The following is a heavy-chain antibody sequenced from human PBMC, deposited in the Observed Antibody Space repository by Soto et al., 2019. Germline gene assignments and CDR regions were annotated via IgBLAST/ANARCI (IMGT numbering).Heavy chain of an antibody. CDR3: TRDAFEVAADC. D-gene: IGHD6-25*01. J-gene: IGHJ4*02. CDR2: ISGSGRTT. V-gene: IGHV3-48*02. CDR1: GFPFSGYS. Sequence: PGGSLKLSCASAGFPFSGYSMTWARQAPGKGLEWVSYISGSGRTTYYADSVRGRFTVSRDNDKSSLYLQMNSLRDEDTAVYYYTRDAFEVAADCWGQGP.